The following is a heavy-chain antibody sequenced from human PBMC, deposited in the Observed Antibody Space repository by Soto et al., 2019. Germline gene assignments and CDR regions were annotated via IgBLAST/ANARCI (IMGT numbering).Heavy chain of an antibody. CDR1: GGSISSDGNY. CDR2: IYYSGST. CDR3: AIARMVRGIMYSYGMDV. Sequence: QVQLQESGPGLVKSSQTLSLTCTVSGGSISSDGNYWSWIRQHPGKGLEWIGYIYYSGSTNYNPSLKSRVTISVDTSKNQFSLKLNSVTAADTAVYYCAIARMVRGIMYSYGMDVWGQGTTVTVSS. V-gene: IGHV4-31*03. D-gene: IGHD3-10*01. J-gene: IGHJ6*02.